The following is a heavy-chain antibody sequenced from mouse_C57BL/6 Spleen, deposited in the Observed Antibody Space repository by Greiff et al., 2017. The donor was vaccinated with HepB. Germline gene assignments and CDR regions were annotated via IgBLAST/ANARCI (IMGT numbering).Heavy chain of an antibody. Sequence: VKLMESGAELVRPGTSVKMSCKASGYTFTNYWIGWAKQRPGHGLEWIGDIYPGGGYTNYNEKFKGKATLTADKSSSTAYMQFSSLTSEDSAIYYCARGSDGNPYFDVWGTGTTVTVSS. D-gene: IGHD2-1*01. CDR2: IYPGGGYT. CDR1: GYTFTNYW. J-gene: IGHJ1*03. CDR3: ARGSDGNPYFDV. V-gene: IGHV1-63*01.